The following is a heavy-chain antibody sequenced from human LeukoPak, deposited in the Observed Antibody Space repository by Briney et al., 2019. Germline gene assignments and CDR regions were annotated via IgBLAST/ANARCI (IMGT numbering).Heavy chain of an antibody. D-gene: IGHD5-24*01. CDR1: GFTFDDYT. V-gene: IGHV3-43*01. Sequence: GGSLRLSCAASGFTFDDYTMHWVRQAPGKGLEWVSLISWDGGSTYYADSVKGRFTISRDNSKNSLYLQMNSLRTEDTALYYCAKAVEMATIGAFDIWGQGTMVTVSS. J-gene: IGHJ3*02. CDR3: AKAVEMATIGAFDI. CDR2: ISWDGGST.